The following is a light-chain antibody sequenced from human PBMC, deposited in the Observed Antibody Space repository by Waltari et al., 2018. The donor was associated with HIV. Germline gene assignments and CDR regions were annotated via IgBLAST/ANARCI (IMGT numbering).Light chain of an antibody. V-gene: IGLV1-47*01. J-gene: IGLJ1*01. CDR1: SSNIGNDH. CDR2: KNI. Sequence: QSVLTQPPSASGTPGQRVTISCSGSSSNIGNDHGYWYQQLPGTTPKLLIYKNIQRPSGVPDRFAGSKSGTSAYLAISGLRSEDEADYYCVGWDASLSAYVFGAGTKVTVL. CDR3: VGWDASLSAYV.